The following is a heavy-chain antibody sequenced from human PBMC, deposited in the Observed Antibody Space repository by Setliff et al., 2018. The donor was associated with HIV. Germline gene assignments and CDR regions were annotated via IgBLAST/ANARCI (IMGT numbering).Heavy chain of an antibody. D-gene: IGHD3-22*01. V-gene: IGHV3-7*03. CDR1: GFTLSSYW. CDR2: IKEDGSDK. J-gene: IGHJ4*01. Sequence: PGGSLRLSCAASGFTLSSYWMSWVRQAPGKGLEWVANIKEDGSDKFYVDSVKGRFAISRDNAKNSLNLEMNSLRAEDTAIYYCASSRPPDDSSGYLDHWGQGTLVTVSS. CDR3: ASSRPPDDSSGYLDH.